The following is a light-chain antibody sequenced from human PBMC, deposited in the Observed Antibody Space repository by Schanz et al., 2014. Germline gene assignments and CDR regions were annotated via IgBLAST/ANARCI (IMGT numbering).Light chain of an antibody. CDR1: SGSVSTSYY. CDR2: STN. V-gene: IGLV8-61*01. Sequence: QAVVTQESSFSVSPGGTVTLTCGLSSGSVSTSYYPSWYQQTPGQPPRTLIYSTNTRSAGVPDRFSGSILGNKAALTVTGAQADDESDYYCVLYVGSGIWVFGGGTKLTVL. J-gene: IGLJ3*02. CDR3: VLYVGSGIWV.